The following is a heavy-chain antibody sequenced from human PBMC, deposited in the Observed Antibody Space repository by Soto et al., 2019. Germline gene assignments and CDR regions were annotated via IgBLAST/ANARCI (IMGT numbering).Heavy chain of an antibody. Sequence: SVKVSCKASGGTFISYAISWVRQAPGQGLEWMGGIIPIFGTANYAQKFQGRVTITADESTSTAYMELSSLRSEDTAVYYCAISTYYDFWSGFFWGQGTLVTVSS. CDR1: GGTFISYA. D-gene: IGHD3-3*01. J-gene: IGHJ4*02. CDR3: AISTYYDFWSGFF. V-gene: IGHV1-69*13. CDR2: IIPIFGTA.